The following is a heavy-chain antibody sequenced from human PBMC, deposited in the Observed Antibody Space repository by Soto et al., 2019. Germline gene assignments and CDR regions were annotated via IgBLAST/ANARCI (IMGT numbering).Heavy chain of an antibody. D-gene: IGHD2-2*01. V-gene: IGHV3-49*03. Sequence: GGSLRFSCTGSGFTFGDYAMSWSRQAPGKGLEWVGVIRSKAYGGTTESAASVKGRFTISRDDSRSIAYLQMNSLQSEDTGVYYCTRYTSTSRYSYFGMDVWGHGTTVTVS. CDR2: IRSKAYGGTT. J-gene: IGHJ6*02. CDR1: GFTFGDYA. CDR3: TRYTSTSRYSYFGMDV.